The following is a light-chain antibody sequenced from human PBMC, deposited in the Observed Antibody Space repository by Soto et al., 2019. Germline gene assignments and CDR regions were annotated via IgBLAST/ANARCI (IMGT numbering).Light chain of an antibody. V-gene: IGKV3-20*01. J-gene: IGKJ3*01. CDR2: GAS. CDR1: QSVSSTY. CDR3: QQYGRSSLT. Sequence: EIVLTQSPGTLSLSPGERATLSCRASQSVSSTYLAWYQQKPGQAPRLLIYGASSRASGIPDRFSGSGSGTDFTLTISRLDPEYFAVYYCQQYGRSSLTFGSGTKVDIK.